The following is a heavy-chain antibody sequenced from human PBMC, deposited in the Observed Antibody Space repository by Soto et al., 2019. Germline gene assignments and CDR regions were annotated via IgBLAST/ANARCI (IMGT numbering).Heavy chain of an antibody. CDR2: IKSKTDGGTT. V-gene: IGHV3-15*01. CDR3: TTDGWYSGSYFDY. D-gene: IGHD1-26*01. Sequence: GGSLRLSCAASGFTFSNAWMSWVRQAPGKGLEWVGRIKSKTDGGTTDYAAPVKGRFTISRDDSKNTLYLQMNSLNSEDTALYYCTTDGWYSGSYFDYWGQGTLVTVSS. CDR1: GFTFSNAW. J-gene: IGHJ4*01.